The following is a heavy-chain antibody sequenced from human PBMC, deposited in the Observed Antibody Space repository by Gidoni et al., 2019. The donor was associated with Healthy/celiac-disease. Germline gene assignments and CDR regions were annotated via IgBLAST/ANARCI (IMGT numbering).Heavy chain of an antibody. Sequence: EVQLVEYGGGVVKPGGSVRLSGAASGFTVSDAWMTRVRRAPGQGLGWVGRSKSKTDSVTTDYAEPVKARFTISRDDSKNTLYLKMNSLKTEDTAVYYCTTNATYYDYVWGSYPLDYWGQGTLVTVSS. CDR3: TTNATYYDYVWGSYPLDY. D-gene: IGHD3-16*02. V-gene: IGHV3-15*07. CDR2: SKSKTDSVTT. J-gene: IGHJ4*02. CDR1: GFTVSDAW.